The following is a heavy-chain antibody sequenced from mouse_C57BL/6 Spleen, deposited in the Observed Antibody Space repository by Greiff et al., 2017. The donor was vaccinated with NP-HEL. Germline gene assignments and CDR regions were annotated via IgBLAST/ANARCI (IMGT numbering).Heavy chain of an antibody. CDR3: ARRGRGVHYFDY. D-gene: IGHD5-1*01. Sequence: VQLQQSGAELVKPGASVKISCKASGYAFSSYWMNWVKQRPGKGLEWIGQIYPGDGDTNYNGKFKGKATLTADKSSSTAYMQLSSLTSEDSAVYFCARRGRGVHYFDYWGQGTTLTVSS. CDR1: GYAFSSYW. J-gene: IGHJ2*01. V-gene: IGHV1-80*01. CDR2: IYPGDGDT.